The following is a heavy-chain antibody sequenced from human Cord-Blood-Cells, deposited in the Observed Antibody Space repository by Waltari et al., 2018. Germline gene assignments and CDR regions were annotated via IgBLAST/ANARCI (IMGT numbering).Heavy chain of an antibody. CDR2: INPNSGGT. CDR1: GYTFTGYY. D-gene: IGHD3-22*01. J-gene: IGHJ4*02. Sequence: QVQLVQSGAEVKKPGASVKVSCKASGYTFTGYYMHWVRQAPGQGLEWMGWINPNSGGTNYAQKFQGRVTMTRDTSISTAYMELSRPRSDDTAVYYCARDAPLNYYDSSGYDYWGQGTLVTVSS. V-gene: IGHV1-2*02. CDR3: ARDAPLNYYDSSGYDY.